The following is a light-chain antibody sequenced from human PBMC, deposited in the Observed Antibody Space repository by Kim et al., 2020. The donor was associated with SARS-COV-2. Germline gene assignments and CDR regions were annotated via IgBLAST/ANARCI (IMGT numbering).Light chain of an antibody. CDR2: DAF. Sequence: ASVGDRVTISCRASQGVNEWLAWYQQKPGKAPKVLIYDAFNLESGVPSRFSGSGSGTEFTLTISSLRPDDVATYYCQQYDSYPWTFGQGTKVDIK. V-gene: IGKV1-5*01. CDR1: QGVNEW. J-gene: IGKJ1*01. CDR3: QQYDSYPWT.